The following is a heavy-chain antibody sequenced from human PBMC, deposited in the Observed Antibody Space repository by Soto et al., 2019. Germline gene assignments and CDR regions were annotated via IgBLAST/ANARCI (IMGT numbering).Heavy chain of an antibody. J-gene: IGHJ3*02. D-gene: IGHD6-19*01. Sequence: GGSLILSCAASGFTFSNYCMHWVRQAPGKGLEWVADIWYDGNNKFYADSVKGRFTLSRDNSKNTLFLQMNSLRAEDTAVYYCARGPYSSGWYVTFDIWGQGTMVTVSS. CDR1: GFTFSNYC. CDR3: ARGPYSSGWYVTFDI. CDR2: IWYDGNNK. V-gene: IGHV3-33*01.